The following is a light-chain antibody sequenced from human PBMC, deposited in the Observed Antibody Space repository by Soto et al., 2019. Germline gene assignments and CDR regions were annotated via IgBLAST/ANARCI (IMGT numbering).Light chain of an antibody. CDR2: GAS. Sequence: EIVMTQSPATLSVSPGERATLSCRASQSVNRNLAWYQQKPGQAPRLLIYGASIRATDIPVRFRGSGSGTEFTLTISSLQSEDFAVYYCQQYNNWPPYTFGQGTKLEMK. CDR3: QQYNNWPPYT. J-gene: IGKJ2*01. CDR1: QSVNRN. V-gene: IGKV3-15*01.